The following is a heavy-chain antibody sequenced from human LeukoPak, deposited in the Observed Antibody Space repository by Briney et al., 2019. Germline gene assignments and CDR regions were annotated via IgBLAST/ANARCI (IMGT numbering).Heavy chain of an antibody. CDR2: IYTSGST. CDR1: GGSISSYY. Sequence: SETLSLTCTVSGGSISSYYWSWIRQPAGKGLEWIGRIYTSGSTNYNPSLKSRVTMSVDTSKKQISLKVSSVTAADTAVYYCARDGYSYGTLFDYWGQGTLVTVSS. V-gene: IGHV4-4*07. J-gene: IGHJ4*02. D-gene: IGHD5-18*01. CDR3: ARDGYSYGTLFDY.